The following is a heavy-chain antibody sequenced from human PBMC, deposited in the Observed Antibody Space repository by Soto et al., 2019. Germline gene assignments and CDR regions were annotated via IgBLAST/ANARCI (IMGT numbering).Heavy chain of an antibody. CDR2: IYYSGST. J-gene: IGHJ4*02. D-gene: IGHD3-22*01. V-gene: IGHV4-39*01. CDR1: GGSISSSSYY. Sequence: SETLSLTCTVSGGSISSSSYYWGWIRQPPGKGLEWIGSIYYSGSTYYNPSLKSRVTISVDTSKNQFSLKLSSVTAADTAVYYCARGTTMINAYDYWGQGTLVTVSS. CDR3: ARGTTMINAYDY.